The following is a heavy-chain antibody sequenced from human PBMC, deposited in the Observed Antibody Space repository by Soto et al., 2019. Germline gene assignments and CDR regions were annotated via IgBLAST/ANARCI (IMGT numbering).Heavy chain of an antibody. CDR3: ARENIVGILYRGMAI. D-gene: IGHD2-8*01. CDR1: GGSISSGDYY. CDR2: IYYSGST. J-gene: IGHJ6*02. Sequence: PSETLSLTCTVSGGSISSGDYYWSWIRQPPGKGLEWIGYIYYSGSTYYNPSLKSRVTISVDTSKNQFSLKLSAVTAADTAVYYVARENIVGILYRGMAIWSRATTV. V-gene: IGHV4-30-4*01.